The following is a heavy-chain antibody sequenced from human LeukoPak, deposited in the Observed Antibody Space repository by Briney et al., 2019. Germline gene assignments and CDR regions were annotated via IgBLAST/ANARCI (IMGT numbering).Heavy chain of an antibody. Sequence: SETLSLTCAVSGGSISSSNWWSWVRQPPGKGLEWIGEIYHSGGTNYNPSLKSRVTISVDKSKNQFSLKLSSVTAADTAVYYCAREPLGRYYGSGSYLSYWGQGTLVTVSS. CDR2: IYHSGGT. J-gene: IGHJ4*02. CDR3: AREPLGRYYGSGSYLSY. D-gene: IGHD3-10*01. CDR1: GGSISSSNW. V-gene: IGHV4-4*02.